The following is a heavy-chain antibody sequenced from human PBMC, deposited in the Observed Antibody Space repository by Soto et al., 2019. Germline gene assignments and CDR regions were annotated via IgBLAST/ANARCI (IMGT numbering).Heavy chain of an antibody. CDR1: GGSISSSSYY. J-gene: IGHJ4*02. Sequence: SETLSLTCTVSGGSISSSSYYWGWIRQPPGKGLEWIGSIYYSGSTYYNPSLKSRVTISVDTSKNQFSLKLSSVTAVDTAVYYCARVIVVVTVVDYWGQGTLVTVSS. D-gene: IGHD2-21*02. V-gene: IGHV4-39*07. CDR3: ARVIVVVTVVDY. CDR2: IYYSGST.